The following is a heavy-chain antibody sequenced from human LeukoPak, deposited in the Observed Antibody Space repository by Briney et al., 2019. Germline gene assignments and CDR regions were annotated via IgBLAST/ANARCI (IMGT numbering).Heavy chain of an antibody. V-gene: IGHV4-59*01. Sequence: SETLSLTCIVSGGSIISYHWIWIRQPPGKGLEWIGYIHYSGNTNYNPSLKSRVTISVDTSKHQFSLKLSSVNAADTAVYYVARSFSWVLLVREDAFSMGERGTMVTVP. CDR2: IHYSGNT. J-gene: IGHJ3*02. CDR1: GGSIISYH. D-gene: IGHD2-21*01. CDR3: ARSFSWVLLVREDAFSM.